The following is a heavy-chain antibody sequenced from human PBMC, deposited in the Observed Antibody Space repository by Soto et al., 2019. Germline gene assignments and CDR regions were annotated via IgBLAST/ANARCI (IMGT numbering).Heavy chain of an antibody. V-gene: IGHV1-3*01. Sequence: QVQHVQSGAEVKKPGASVKVSCKASGYTFTTYPIHWVRQAPGQRLEWMGWINAGNGNTKYSQKFQGRVTITRDTSASRAYMELSSLRCEDTAVYYCARGRWELLVGYYWGQGTLVTVSS. J-gene: IGHJ4*02. CDR1: GYTFTTYP. CDR3: ARGRWELLVGYY. CDR2: INAGNGNT. D-gene: IGHD1-26*01.